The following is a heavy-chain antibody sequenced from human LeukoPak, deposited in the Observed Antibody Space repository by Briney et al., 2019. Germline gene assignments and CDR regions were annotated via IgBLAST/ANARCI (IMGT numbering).Heavy chain of an antibody. CDR2: IFYAGST. D-gene: IGHD3-3*02. J-gene: IGHJ4*02. CDR1: GYSISSIHW. V-gene: IGHV4-28*01. Sequence: SDTLSLTCAVSGYSISSIHWWGWIRQPPGKGLEWIGYIFYAGSTYYNPSLKSRVTMSVDTSKNQFSLRLSSVTAVDAAVYYCARIGPILGAAWVDYWGQGTLVSVSS. CDR3: ARIGPILGAAWVDY.